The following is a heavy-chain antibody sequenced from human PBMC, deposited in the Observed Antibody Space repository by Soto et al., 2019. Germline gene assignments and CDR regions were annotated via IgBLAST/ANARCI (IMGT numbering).Heavy chain of an antibody. CDR1: GDSMTTVGYY. CDR2: ISYSGST. CDR3: TSGDY. Sequence: QVQLQESGPGLVKPSQTLSLTCTVSGDSMTTVGYYWTWIRQHPGQGLEWIGFISYSGSTYYSSSLKCRVAISADTSKNQFSRKLNSVTAADTAVYYCTSGDYWGQGTLVTVSS. J-gene: IGHJ4*02. V-gene: IGHV4-31*03.